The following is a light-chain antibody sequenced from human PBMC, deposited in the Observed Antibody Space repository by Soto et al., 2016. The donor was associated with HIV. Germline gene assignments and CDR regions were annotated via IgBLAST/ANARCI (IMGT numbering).Light chain of an antibody. CDR3: QSADSSAIYVV. V-gene: IGLV3-25*03. CDR1: ALPKQY. Sequence: SYELTQLPSVSVSPGQTARITCSGDALPKQYAYWYQQKPGQAPVLVIYKDTERPSGIPERFSGSSSGTTVTLTISGVQAEDEAEYYCQSADSSAIYVVFGGGTKLTVL. CDR2: KDT. J-gene: IGLJ3*02.